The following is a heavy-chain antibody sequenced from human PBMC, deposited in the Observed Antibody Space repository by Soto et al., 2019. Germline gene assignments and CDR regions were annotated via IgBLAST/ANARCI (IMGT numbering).Heavy chain of an antibody. CDR1: GSTFSSFT. CDR3: AMALRSEQES. CDR2: IIPFSGTA. J-gene: IGHJ5*02. D-gene: IGHD1-26*01. Sequence: QVQLVQSGAEVKKPGSSVKVSCKASGSTFSSFTISWVRQAPGQGLEWMGGIIPFSGTANYAQKFQGRVTITADKSTWTAYMELSSLRSEDTAVYYCAMALRSEQESWGQGTLVTVSS. V-gene: IGHV1-69*06.